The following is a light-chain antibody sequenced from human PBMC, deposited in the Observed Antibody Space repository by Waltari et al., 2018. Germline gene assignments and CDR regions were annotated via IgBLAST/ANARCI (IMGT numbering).Light chain of an antibody. CDR2: GAS. CDR1: QSVPANY. CDR3: LQYGSSPQT. J-gene: IGKJ1*01. Sequence: EIVLTQSPDTLSLSPGERATLSCRASQSVPANYLAWYQQNPGQAPRLLISGASSRATGIPDRFSGSGSGTDFTLTISRLEPEDFAVYSCLQYGSSPQTFGQGTKVEVK. V-gene: IGKV3-20*01.